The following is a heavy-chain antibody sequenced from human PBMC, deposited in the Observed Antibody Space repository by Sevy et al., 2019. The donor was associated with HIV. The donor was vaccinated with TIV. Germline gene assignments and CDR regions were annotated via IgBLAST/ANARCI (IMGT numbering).Heavy chain of an antibody. CDR3: ARLYSSSSGRGLDN. CDR2: IKEDGSGR. CDR1: GFTFGSYW. V-gene: IGHV3-7*01. J-gene: IGHJ4*02. D-gene: IGHD6-6*01. Sequence: LSLTCAASGFTFGSYWMTWVRQAPGKGLEWVANIKEDGSGRFYVDSVRGRFTVSRDNAKKTLYLQMNNLRGEGTALYYCARLYSSSSGRGLDNWGQGALVTVSS.